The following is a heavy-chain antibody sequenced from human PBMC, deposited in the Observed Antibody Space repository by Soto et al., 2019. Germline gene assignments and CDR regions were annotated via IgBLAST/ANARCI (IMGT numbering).Heavy chain of an antibody. CDR2: IWYDGSNK. CDR3: ARGSIPGSSWGRGYYFDY. Sequence: QVQLVESGGGVVQPGRSLRLSCAASGFTFSSYGMHWVRQAPGKGLEWVAVIWYDGSNKYYADSVKGRFTISRDNSKNTLYLQMNSLRVEDTAVYYCARGSIPGSSWGRGYYFDYWGQGTLVTVSS. V-gene: IGHV3-33*01. CDR1: GFTFSSYG. J-gene: IGHJ4*02. D-gene: IGHD6-13*01.